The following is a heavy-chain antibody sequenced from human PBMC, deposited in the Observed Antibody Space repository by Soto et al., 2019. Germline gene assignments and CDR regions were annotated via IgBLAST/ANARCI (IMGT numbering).Heavy chain of an antibody. CDR3: ARQRSGYNYGPDS. CDR1: GYSISSGYY. Sequence: PSETLSLTCAVSGYSISSGYYWGWIRQPPGKGLEWIGSIYHSGSPYYNPSLKRRVTIFADASKNQFSLKVGSVTAADTAVYYCARQRSGYNYGPDSWGQGALVTVSS. D-gene: IGHD5-18*01. V-gene: IGHV4-38-2*01. CDR2: IYHSGSP. J-gene: IGHJ4*02.